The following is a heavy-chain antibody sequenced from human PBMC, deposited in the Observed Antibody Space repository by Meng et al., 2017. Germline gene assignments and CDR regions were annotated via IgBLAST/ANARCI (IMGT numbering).Heavy chain of an antibody. D-gene: IGHD2-15*01. J-gene: IGHJ4*02. CDR3: ARVGYCSGGSCYSD. CDR1: GGSISSYY. CDR2: IYYSGST. V-gene: IGHV4-59*01. Sequence: SETLSLTCTVSGGSISSYYWGWIRQPPGKGLEWIGYIYYSGSTNYNPSLKSRVTISVDTSKNQFSLKLSSVTAADTAVYYCARVGYCSGGSCYSDWGQGTLVTVSS.